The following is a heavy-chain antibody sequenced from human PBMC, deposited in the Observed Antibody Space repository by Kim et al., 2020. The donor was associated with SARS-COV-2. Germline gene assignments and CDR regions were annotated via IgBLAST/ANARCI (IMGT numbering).Heavy chain of an antibody. CDR2: INHSGST. V-gene: IGHV4-34*01. Sequence: SETLSLTCAVYGGSFSGYYWSWIRQPPGKGLEWIGEINHSGSTNYNPSLKIRVTISVDTSKNQFSLKLSSVTAADTAVYYCARERHRRRYQLPNLAQPGVYYFDYWGQGTLVTVSS. CDR3: ARERHRRRYQLPNLAQPGVYYFDY. J-gene: IGHJ4*02. CDR1: GGSFSGYY. D-gene: IGHD2-2*01.